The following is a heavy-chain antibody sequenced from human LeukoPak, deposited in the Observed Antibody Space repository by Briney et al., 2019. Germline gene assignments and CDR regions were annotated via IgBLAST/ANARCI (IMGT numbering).Heavy chain of an antibody. CDR2: IYYTGSA. Sequence: PSETLSLTCTVSGGSISSSSYYWGLIRQPPGKGLEWIGSIYYTGSAYYNPSLKSRGTMSVDTSKNQFSLRLSSVTAADTAVYSCARHPERYTYFDYWGQGTRVIVSS. J-gene: IGHJ4*02. D-gene: IGHD5-18*01. V-gene: IGHV4-39*01. CDR3: ARHPERYTYFDY. CDR1: GGSISSSSYY.